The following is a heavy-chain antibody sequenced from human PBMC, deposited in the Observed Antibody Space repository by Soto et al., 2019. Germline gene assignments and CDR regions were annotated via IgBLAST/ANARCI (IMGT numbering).Heavy chain of an antibody. CDR1: GYTFTGYY. D-gene: IGHD2-21*02. J-gene: IGHJ3*02. V-gene: IGHV1-2*02. Sequence: GASVKVSCKASGYTFTGYYMHWVRQAPGQGLEWMGWINPNSGGTNYAQKFQGRVTMTRDTSISTAYMELSRLRSDDTAVYYCARGAYCGDDCYTWPYAFDIWGQGTMVTVSS. CDR2: INPNSGGT. CDR3: ARGAYCGDDCYTWPYAFDI.